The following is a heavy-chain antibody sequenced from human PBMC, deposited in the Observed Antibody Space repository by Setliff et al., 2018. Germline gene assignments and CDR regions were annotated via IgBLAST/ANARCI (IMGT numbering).Heavy chain of an antibody. CDR3: ARAKGAHYYGSGSQFDY. CDR2: IKQDGSEK. J-gene: IGHJ4*02. Sequence: GESLKISCAASGFTFSSNWMSWVRQAPGKGLEWVANIKQDGSEKYYVDFAKGRFTISRDNAKNSLYLQMNSLRAEDTAVYYCARAKGAHYYGSGSQFDYWGQGTLVTVSS. CDR1: GFTFSSNW. V-gene: IGHV3-7*01. D-gene: IGHD3-10*01.